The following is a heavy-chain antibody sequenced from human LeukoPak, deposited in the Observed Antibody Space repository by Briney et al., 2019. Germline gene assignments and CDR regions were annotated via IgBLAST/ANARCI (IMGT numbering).Heavy chain of an antibody. CDR2: ISAYNGNT. CDR3: ARENYCSSASCYFGYYYYGMDV. D-gene: IGHD2-2*01. CDR1: GYTFTSYG. V-gene: IGHV1-18*01. J-gene: IGHJ6*02. Sequence: ASVKGSCKASGYTFTSYGISWARQAPGQGLEWMGWISAYNGNTNYAQKLQGRVTMTTDTSTSTAYMELRSLRSDDTAVYYCARENYCSSASCYFGYYYYGMDVWGQGTTVTVSS.